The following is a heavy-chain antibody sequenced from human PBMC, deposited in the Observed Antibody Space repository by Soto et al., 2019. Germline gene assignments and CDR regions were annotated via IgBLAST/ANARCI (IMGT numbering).Heavy chain of an antibody. CDR3: ARGEPYYDILTGYYNGGHFDY. CDR2: IIPIFGTA. Sequence: QVQLVQSGAEVKKPGSSVTVCCKASGGTFSSYAISWVRQAPGQGLEWMGGIIPIFGTANYAQKFQGRVTITADKSTSTAYMELSILRSEDTAVYYCARGEPYYDILTGYYNGGHFDYWGQGTLVTVSS. D-gene: IGHD3-9*01. J-gene: IGHJ4*02. CDR1: GGTFSSYA. V-gene: IGHV1-69*06.